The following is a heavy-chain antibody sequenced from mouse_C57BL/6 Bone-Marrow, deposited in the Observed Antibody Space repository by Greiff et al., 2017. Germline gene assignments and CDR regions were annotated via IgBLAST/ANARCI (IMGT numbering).Heavy chain of an antibody. D-gene: IGHD1-1*01. CDR3: ARYGSSYGY. Sequence: QVQLQQSGAELARPGASVKLSCKASGYTFTSYGISWVKQRTGQGLEWIGEIYPRSGNTYYNEKFKGKATFTADTSSNTAYMQLSSLTTEDSAIYYCARYGSSYGYWGQGTTLTVSS. CDR1: GYTFTSYG. V-gene: IGHV1-81*01. J-gene: IGHJ2*01. CDR2: IYPRSGNT.